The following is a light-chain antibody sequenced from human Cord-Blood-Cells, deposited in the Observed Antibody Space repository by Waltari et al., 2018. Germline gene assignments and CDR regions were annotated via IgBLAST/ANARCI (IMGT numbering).Light chain of an antibody. J-gene: IGLJ3*02. CDR3: CSYAGSSTWV. CDR2: EGS. Sequence: QSALTQPASVSGSPGQSITISCTGTRSDVGRYNLVPWYQQRPGKAPKLMIYEGSKRPSGVSNRFSGSKSGNTASLTISGLQAEDEADYYCCSYAGSSTWVFGGGTKLTVL. V-gene: IGLV2-23*01. CDR1: RSDVGRYNL.